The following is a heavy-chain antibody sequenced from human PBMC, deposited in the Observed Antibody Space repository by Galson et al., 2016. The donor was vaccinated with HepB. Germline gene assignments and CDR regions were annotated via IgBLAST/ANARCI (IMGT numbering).Heavy chain of an antibody. J-gene: IGHJ4*02. CDR3: VKVRGSGRPFYFQY. CDR2: ISPSGGVA. V-gene: IGHV3-23*01. Sequence: SLRLSCAASGFTFSSDVMSWVRQAPGKGLEWVSDISPSGGVAYYADSVEGRFTTSRDNSRNTLYLVMDRLRVEDTALYYCVKVRGSGRPFYFQYWGQGTLVTVSS. CDR1: GFTFSSDV. D-gene: IGHD3-10*01.